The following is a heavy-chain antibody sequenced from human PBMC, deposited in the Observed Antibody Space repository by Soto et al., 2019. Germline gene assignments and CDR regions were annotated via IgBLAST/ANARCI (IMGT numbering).Heavy chain of an antibody. CDR1: GFTFRSYW. Sequence: GGSLRLSCAASGFTFRSYWMHWVRQAPGEGLVWVSRINGDGSITVYADSVKGRFTISRDNAKNTVYLQMNSLRVEDTAVYYCARPRDYGNSFASWGQGTLVTVSP. V-gene: IGHV3-74*01. CDR3: ARPRDYGNSFAS. CDR2: INGDGSIT. J-gene: IGHJ4*02. D-gene: IGHD3-10*01.